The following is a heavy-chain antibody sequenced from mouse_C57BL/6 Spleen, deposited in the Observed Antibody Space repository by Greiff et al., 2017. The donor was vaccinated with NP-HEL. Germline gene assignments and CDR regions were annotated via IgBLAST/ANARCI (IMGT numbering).Heavy chain of an antibody. CDR2: ISDGGSYT. CDR3: ARERGYYGSSTWFAY. CDR1: GFTFSSYA. D-gene: IGHD1-1*01. V-gene: IGHV5-4*01. Sequence: EVKLVESGGGLVKPGGSLKLSCAASGFTFSSYAMSWVRQSPEKRLEWVATISDGGSYTYYPDNVKGRFTISRDNAKNNLYLQMSHLKSEDTAMYYCARERGYYGSSTWFAYWGQGTLVTVSA. J-gene: IGHJ3*01.